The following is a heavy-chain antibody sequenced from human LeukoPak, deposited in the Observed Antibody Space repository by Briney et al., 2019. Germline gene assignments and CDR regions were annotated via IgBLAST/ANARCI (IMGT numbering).Heavy chain of an antibody. V-gene: IGHV4-34*01. CDR3: ARRISSGWSGDAFDI. J-gene: IGHJ3*02. CDR1: GGSFSGYY. Sequence: PSETLSLTCAVYGGSFSGYYWSLIRQPPGKGLEWIGEINHSGSTNYNPSLKSRVTISVDTSKNQFSLKLSSVTAADTAVYYCARRISSGWSGDAFDIWGQGTMVTVSS. CDR2: INHSGST. D-gene: IGHD6-13*01.